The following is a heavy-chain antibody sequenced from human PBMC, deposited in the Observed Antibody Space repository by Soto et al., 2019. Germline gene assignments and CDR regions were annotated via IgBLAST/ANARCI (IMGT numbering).Heavy chain of an antibody. V-gene: IGHV3-11*01. CDR2: ISSSGRLM. Sequence: GGSLRLSCXASGFTFSDYYMSWIRQAPGKGLEWVSYISSSGRLMDNADSVKGRFTISRDNAKNSLYLQMNSLRADDTAVYFCARGLRGSTSYYFDYWGQGTPVTVSS. D-gene: IGHD6-13*01. CDR1: GFTFSDYY. J-gene: IGHJ4*02. CDR3: ARGLRGSTSYYFDY.